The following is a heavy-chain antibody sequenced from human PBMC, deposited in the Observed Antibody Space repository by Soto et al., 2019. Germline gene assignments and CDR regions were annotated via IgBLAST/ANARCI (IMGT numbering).Heavy chain of an antibody. V-gene: IGHV4-34*01. CDR1: GGSFSDHY. Sequence: QVQLQQWGAGLLKPSETLSLTCAVYGGSFSDHYWSWIRQPPGKGLEWIGEVNHRGSTNYNPSRKSRVTIAADTSKNQFSLKPRSGTAADAALYYCARGISMKVLIQRDAPDKYHFDSWGEGTLVTVSS. D-gene: IGHD3-22*01. CDR2: VNHRGST. CDR3: ARGISMKVLIQRDAPDKYHFDS. J-gene: IGHJ4*02.